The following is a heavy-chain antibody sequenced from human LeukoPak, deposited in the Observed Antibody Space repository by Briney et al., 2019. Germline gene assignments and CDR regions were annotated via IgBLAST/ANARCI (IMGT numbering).Heavy chain of an antibody. CDR3: ARDHIAVAGPFDY. J-gene: IGHJ4*02. CDR2: IGSSSSYI. Sequence: GGSLRLSCAASGFTFSSYSMNWVRQAPGKGLEWVSSIGSSSSYIYYADSVKGRFTISRDNAKNSLYLQMNSLRAEDTAVYYCARDHIAVAGPFDYWGQGTLVTVSS. V-gene: IGHV3-21*01. CDR1: GFTFSSYS. D-gene: IGHD6-19*01.